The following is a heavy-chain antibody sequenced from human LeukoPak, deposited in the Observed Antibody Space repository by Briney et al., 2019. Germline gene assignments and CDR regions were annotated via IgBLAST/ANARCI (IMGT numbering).Heavy chain of an antibody. CDR1: GGSISSYY. CDR2: FYYSGST. Sequence: PSETLSLTCTVSGGSISSYYWSWIRRPPGKGRKWIGYFYYSGSTNYNPSLKSRVTISVDTSKTQFSLKLSSVTAADTAVYYCASGGGTYYDILTGYYPYYWGQRTLVTVSS. J-gene: IGHJ4*02. D-gene: IGHD3-9*01. V-gene: IGHV4-59*08. CDR3: ASGGGTYYDILTGYYPYY.